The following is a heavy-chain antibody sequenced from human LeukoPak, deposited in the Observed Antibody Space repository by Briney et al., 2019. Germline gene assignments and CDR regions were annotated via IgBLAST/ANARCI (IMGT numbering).Heavy chain of an antibody. Sequence: SETLSLTCTVSGGSISSGGYYWSRIRQHPGKGLEWIGYIYYSGSTYYNPSLKSRVTISVDTSKNQFSLKLSSVTAADTAVYYCARDRRLLTYYYYGMDVWGQGTTVTVSS. V-gene: IGHV4-31*03. CDR3: ARDRRLLTYYYYGMDV. D-gene: IGHD4/OR15-4a*01. CDR2: IYYSGST. CDR1: GGSISSGGYY. J-gene: IGHJ6*02.